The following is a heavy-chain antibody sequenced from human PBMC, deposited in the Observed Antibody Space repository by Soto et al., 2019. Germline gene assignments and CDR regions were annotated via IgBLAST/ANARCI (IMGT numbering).Heavy chain of an antibody. CDR1: GFTFSSYG. D-gene: IGHD1-1*01. CDR3: ATSVYNWNDGFFDY. J-gene: IGHJ4*02. CDR2: ISYDGNNK. V-gene: IGHV3-30*03. Sequence: QVQLVESGGGVVQPGRSLRLSCAASGFTFSSYGMHWVRQAPGKGLQWVAVISYDGNNKYYADSVKGRFTISRDNSKNSLYLQMNSLRAEDTAVYYCATSVYNWNDGFFDYCGQGTLVTVSS.